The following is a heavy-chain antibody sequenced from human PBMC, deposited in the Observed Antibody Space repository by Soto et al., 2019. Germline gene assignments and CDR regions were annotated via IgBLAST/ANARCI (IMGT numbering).Heavy chain of an antibody. J-gene: IGHJ4*02. CDR2: ISYDGTNK. CDR3: AKDRSSNIFDY. Sequence: GGSLRLSCAASGFTFSNYGMHWVRQAPGKGLEWVAVISYDGTNKYYTDSVKGRFTISRDNSKNTLYLQMNSLRAEDTAVYYCAKDRSSNIFDYWGQGTLVTVSS. CDR1: GFTFSNYG. V-gene: IGHV3-30*18. D-gene: IGHD6-13*01.